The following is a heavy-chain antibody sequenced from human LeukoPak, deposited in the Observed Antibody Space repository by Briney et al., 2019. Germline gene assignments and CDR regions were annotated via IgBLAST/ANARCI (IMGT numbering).Heavy chain of an antibody. V-gene: IGHV4-61*02. CDR1: GDSISSGSYY. D-gene: IGHD5-18*01. J-gene: IGHJ4*02. CDR3: ARGALGNTAMAPFDY. CDR2: IYTSGST. Sequence: SETLSLTCTVSGDSISSGSYYWSWIRQPAGKGLEWIGRIYTSGSTNYNHSLKSRVTISVDTSKNQFSLKLSSVTAADTAVYYCARGALGNTAMAPFDYWGQGTLVTVSS.